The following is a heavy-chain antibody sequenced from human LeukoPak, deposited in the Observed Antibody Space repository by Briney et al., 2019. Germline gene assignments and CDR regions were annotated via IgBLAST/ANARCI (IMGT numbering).Heavy chain of an antibody. CDR3: ARAHSASWYAAY. CDR1: GFTFSSYG. V-gene: IGHV3-30*03. D-gene: IGHD2-2*01. CDR2: ASGDETHK. Sequence: QAGGSLRLSCAASGFTFSSYGMHWVRQAPGEGPEWVALASGDETHKQYAASVKGRFTISRDNSKNTVYLDVNTLKEEDTAVYYCARAHSASWYAAYWGHGTRVTVSS. J-gene: IGHJ4*01.